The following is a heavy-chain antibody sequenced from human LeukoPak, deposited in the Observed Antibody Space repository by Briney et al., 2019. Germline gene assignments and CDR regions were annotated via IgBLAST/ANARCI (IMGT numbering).Heavy chain of an antibody. V-gene: IGHV4-30-4*01. CDR1: GGSISSGDYY. J-gene: IGHJ6*02. Sequence: PSETLSLTCTVSGGSISSGDYYWSWIRQPPGKGLEWIGYIYYSGSTYYNPSLKSRVTISVDTSKNQFSLKLSSVTAADTAVYYCAGGSGSYTYYYYYGMDVWGQGTTVTVSS. D-gene: IGHD3-10*01. CDR2: IYYSGST. CDR3: AGGSGSYTYYYYYGMDV.